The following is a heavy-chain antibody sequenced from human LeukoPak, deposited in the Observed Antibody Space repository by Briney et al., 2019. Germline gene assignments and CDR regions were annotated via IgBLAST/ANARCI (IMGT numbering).Heavy chain of an antibody. J-gene: IGHJ4*02. CDR2: IWYDGSNK. D-gene: IGHD5-18*01. CDR1: GFTFSAYA. CDR3: ARDLTRGYNYGSEDH. V-gene: IGHV3-33*01. Sequence: PGGSLRLSCAASGFTFSAYAMHWVRQAPGKGLEWVAVIWYDGSNKYYADSVKDRFTISRDNSKNTLYLQMNSLRAEDTAVYYCARDLTRGYNYGSEDHWGQGTLVTVSS.